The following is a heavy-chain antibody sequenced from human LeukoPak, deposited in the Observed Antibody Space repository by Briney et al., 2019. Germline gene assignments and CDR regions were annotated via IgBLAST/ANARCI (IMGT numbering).Heavy chain of an antibody. Sequence: GGSLRLSCAASEFSVGSNYMTWVRQAPGKGLEWVSLIYSGGSTYYADSVKGRFTISRDNSKNTLYLQMNSLRAEDTAVYYCARRPSGYHNTGGQGTLVTVSS. J-gene: IGHJ4*02. CDR3: ARRPSGYHNT. D-gene: IGHD5-12*01. CDR1: EFSVGSNY. V-gene: IGHV3-66*01. CDR2: IYSGGST.